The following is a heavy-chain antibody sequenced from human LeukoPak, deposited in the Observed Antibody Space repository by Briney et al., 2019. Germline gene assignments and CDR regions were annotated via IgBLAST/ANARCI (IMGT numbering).Heavy chain of an antibody. J-gene: IGHJ5*02. CDR2: ITSHSSYM. CDR1: GFTFSDFT. CDR3: AKGQKRPYNWFDP. Sequence: GGSLRLSCTASGFTFSDFTMNWVRQAPGKGLEWVSSITSHSSYMYYSDSVKGRFTISRDNAKSSLYLQMNSLRGEDTAVYYCAKGQKRPYNWFDPWGQGTQVTVSS. V-gene: IGHV3-21*01.